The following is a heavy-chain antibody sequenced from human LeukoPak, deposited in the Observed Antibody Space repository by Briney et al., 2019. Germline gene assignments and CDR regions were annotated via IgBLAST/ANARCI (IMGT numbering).Heavy chain of an antibody. D-gene: IGHD6-13*01. Sequence: TSETLSLTCTVSGGSISSCYWSWIRQPPGKGLEWIGYIYYSGSTNYNPSLKSRVTISVDTSKNQFSLKLSSVTAADTAVYYCARSPAAAAHYFDYWGQGTLVTVSS. V-gene: IGHV4-59*01. CDR1: GGSISSCY. CDR2: IYYSGST. J-gene: IGHJ4*02. CDR3: ARSPAAAAHYFDY.